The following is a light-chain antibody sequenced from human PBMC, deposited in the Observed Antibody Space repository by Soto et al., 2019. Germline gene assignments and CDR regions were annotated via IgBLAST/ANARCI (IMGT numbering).Light chain of an antibody. Sequence: EIVLTQSPGTLSLSPGERATLSCRTSQSVSRSYLAWYQQKPGQAPRLLIYGASSRATGIPDRFSGSGSGKDFTLTISRLEPEDFAVYYCQQYGSSFGGGTKVEIK. CDR2: GAS. CDR3: QQYGSS. CDR1: QSVSRSY. J-gene: IGKJ4*01. V-gene: IGKV3-20*01.